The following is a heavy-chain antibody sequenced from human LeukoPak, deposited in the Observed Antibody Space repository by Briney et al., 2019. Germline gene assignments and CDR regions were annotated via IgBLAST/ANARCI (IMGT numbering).Heavy chain of an antibody. CDR1: GFTFSSYG. D-gene: IGHD3-22*01. J-gene: IGHJ4*02. CDR2: ISYDGSNK. Sequence: GRSLRLSCAASGFTFSSYGMHWVRQAPGKGLEWVAVISYDGSNKYYADSVKGRFTISRDNSKNTLYLQMNSLRAEDTAVYYWAKDPPGPIYDSRVYVDSWGQGTLVTASS. V-gene: IGHV3-30*18. CDR3: AKDPPGPIYDSRVYVDS.